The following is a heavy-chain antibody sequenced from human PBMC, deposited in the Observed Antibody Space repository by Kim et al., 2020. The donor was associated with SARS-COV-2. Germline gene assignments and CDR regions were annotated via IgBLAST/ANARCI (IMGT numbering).Heavy chain of an antibody. CDR2: ISRSGNTI. J-gene: IGHJ4*02. V-gene: IGHV3-11*01. Sequence: GGSLRLSCAASGFTFSDYYMSWIRQAPGKGLEWVSYISRSGNTIYYADSVKGRFTISRDNAKNSLYLQMNSLRAEDTVVYHCARDDGYNYGGIDYWGQGTMVTVSS. D-gene: IGHD5-12*01. CDR3: ARDDGYNYGGIDY. CDR1: GFTFSDYY.